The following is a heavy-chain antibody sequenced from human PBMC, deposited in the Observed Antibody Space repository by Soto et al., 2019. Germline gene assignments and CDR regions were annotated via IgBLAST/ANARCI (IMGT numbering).Heavy chain of an antibody. V-gene: IGHV2-5*02. J-gene: IGHJ2*01. CDR1: GFSLSTSGVG. CDR3: AHSPKEEGYKYLDL. CDR2: IYWDDDK. Sequence: QITLKESGPTLVKPTQTLTLTCTFSGFSLSTSGVGVGCNRQPHGKALEWLGLIYWDDDKRYSPSLKSRVTITKDTSKNQVVLTCTNRDPVDTATYYCAHSPKEEGYKYLDLWGRGTLVTVSS. D-gene: IGHD5-18*01.